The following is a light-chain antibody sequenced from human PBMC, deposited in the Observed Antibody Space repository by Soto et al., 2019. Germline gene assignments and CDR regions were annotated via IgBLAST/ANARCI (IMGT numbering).Light chain of an antibody. CDR2: AAS. J-gene: IGKJ2*01. V-gene: IGKV1-17*01. Sequence: DIQMTQSPSSLSASVGDRVSITCWASQGITRDLAWYQQKPGKAPKRLIYAASSLQSGVPSRFSGSGSGTEFTLTISSLQPEDFATYYCLQHNSYPYTFGQGTRLEIK. CDR3: LQHNSYPYT. CDR1: QGITRD.